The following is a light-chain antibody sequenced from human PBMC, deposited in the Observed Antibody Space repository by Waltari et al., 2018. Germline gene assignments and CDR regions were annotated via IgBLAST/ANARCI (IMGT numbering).Light chain of an antibody. CDR1: TSEVGSYNL. V-gene: IGLV2-23*02. CDR2: EVT. CDR3: CSYAGISTWV. J-gene: IGLJ3*02. Sequence: QSALAQPASVSGSPGQSITISCTGSTSEVGSYNLVSWYQQHPGKAPKLIIYEVTKMASGISDRFSGSKSGNTASLTISGLQAGDEGDYYCCSYAGISTWVFGGGTKVTVL.